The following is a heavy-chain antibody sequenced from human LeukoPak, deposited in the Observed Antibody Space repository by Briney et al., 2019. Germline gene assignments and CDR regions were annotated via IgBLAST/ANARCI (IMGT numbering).Heavy chain of an antibody. V-gene: IGHV3-64D*06. CDR2: ISGDGYST. D-gene: IGHD2-15*01. CDR3: VKAQGYCSGGTCYFDY. CDR1: GFTFRTYV. Sequence: GASLTLSCSASGFTFRTYVMYWVRQAPGRGLEYVLAISGDGYSTYADSVKGRFTISRDNSKNTLYLQMSSLRAEDTAVYYCVKAQGYCSGGTCYFDYWGQGTLVTVSS. J-gene: IGHJ4*02.